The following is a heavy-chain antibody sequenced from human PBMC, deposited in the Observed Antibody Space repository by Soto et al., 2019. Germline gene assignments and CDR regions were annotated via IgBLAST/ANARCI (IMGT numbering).Heavy chain of an antibody. CDR3: AKVVLMVYAIKVDPQGNDFDI. CDR2: ISGSGGST. Sequence: GGSLRLSCAASGFTFSSYAMSWVRQAPGKGLEWVSAISGSGGSTYYADSVKGRFTISRDNSKNTLYLQMNSLRAEDTAVYYCAKVVLMVYAIKVDPQGNDFDIWGQGTMVTV. CDR1: GFTFSSYA. J-gene: IGHJ3*02. V-gene: IGHV3-23*01. D-gene: IGHD2-8*01.